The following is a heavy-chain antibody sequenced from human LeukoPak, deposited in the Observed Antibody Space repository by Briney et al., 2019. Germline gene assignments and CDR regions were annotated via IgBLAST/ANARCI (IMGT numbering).Heavy chain of an antibody. D-gene: IGHD2-15*01. CDR1: GYSISSGYY. CDR3: AAYPRSTIADYYFDY. Sequence: TSETLSLTCTVSGYSISSGYYWGWIRQPPGKGLEWIGSIYHSGSTYYNPSLKSRVTLSLNMSKNHFSLKLSSVTAADTTVYYGAAYPRSTIADYYFDYWGQGTLVTVSS. J-gene: IGHJ4*02. CDR2: IYHSGST. V-gene: IGHV4-38-2*02.